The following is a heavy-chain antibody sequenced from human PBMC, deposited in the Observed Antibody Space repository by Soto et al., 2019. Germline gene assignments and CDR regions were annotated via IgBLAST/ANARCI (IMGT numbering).Heavy chain of an antibody. Sequence: GGSLRLSCAASGFTFSSYWMHWVRQAPGEGLMWVPRINPDGSTTSYADSVKGRFTISRDNAKNTLYLQMNSLRVEDTAVYYCARVPTTVTTPGMDVWGQGTTVTVSS. D-gene: IGHD4-4*01. CDR3: ARVPTTVTTPGMDV. V-gene: IGHV3-74*01. J-gene: IGHJ6*02. CDR1: GFTFSSYW. CDR2: INPDGSTT.